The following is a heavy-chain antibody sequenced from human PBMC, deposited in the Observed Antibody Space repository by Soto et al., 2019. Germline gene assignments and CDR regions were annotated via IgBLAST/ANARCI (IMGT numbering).Heavy chain of an antibody. Sequence: XXTLSLPFTVSGGYISSYYWRWILQPPGKGLEWIGYIYYSGSTNYNPSLKSRVTISVDTSKNQFSLKLSSVTAADTDVYYCARDGGGVATPKRPGAFDIWGQGTMVTVSS. D-gene: IGHD5-12*01. CDR3: ARDGGGVATPKRPGAFDI. J-gene: IGHJ3*02. V-gene: IGHV4-59*01. CDR1: GGYISSYY. CDR2: IYYSGST.